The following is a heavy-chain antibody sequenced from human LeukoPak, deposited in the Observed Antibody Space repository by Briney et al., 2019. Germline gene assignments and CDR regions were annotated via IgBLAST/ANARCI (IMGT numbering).Heavy chain of an antibody. V-gene: IGHV3-23*01. CDR1: GFTFAGYA. J-gene: IGHJ4*02. D-gene: IGHD3-10*01. CDR2: ISGSGGIT. CDR3: AKDQAFGSGNYFDY. Sequence: GGSLRLSCVASGFTFAGYAMSWVRQAPGKGLEWVSLISGSGGITYYADSVKGRFTISRDNSMNTLYLQMNSLRAEDTAVYYCAKDQAFGSGNYFDYWGQGTLVTVPS.